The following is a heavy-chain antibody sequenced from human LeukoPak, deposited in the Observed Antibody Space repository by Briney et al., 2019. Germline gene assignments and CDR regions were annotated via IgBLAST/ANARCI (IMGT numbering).Heavy chain of an antibody. V-gene: IGHV3-23*01. CDR2: ISGGAIST. CDR1: GFTFSSYA. J-gene: IGHJ4*02. CDR3: AKGGYSYGYSNFDY. D-gene: IGHD5-18*01. Sequence: GGSLRLSCAASGFTFSSYAMSWVRQAPGKGLEWVSGISGGAISTYYADSVKGRFTISRDNSKNTLYLQMNSLRAEDTAVYYCAKGGYSYGYSNFDYWGQGTLVTVSS.